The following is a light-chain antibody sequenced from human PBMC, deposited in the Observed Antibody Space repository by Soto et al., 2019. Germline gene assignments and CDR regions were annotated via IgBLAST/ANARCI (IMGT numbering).Light chain of an antibody. CDR1: QSISNN. Sequence: EIVMTQSPATLSLSPGERATLSCRASQSISNNLAWYQQQPGQTPRLLIYGASTTATGIPARFSGIGTGTEFTLTISSLQSEDFAVYYCLHYYEWPRWTFGQGTKVDIK. CDR2: GAS. V-gene: IGKV3-15*01. CDR3: LHYYEWPRWT. J-gene: IGKJ1*01.